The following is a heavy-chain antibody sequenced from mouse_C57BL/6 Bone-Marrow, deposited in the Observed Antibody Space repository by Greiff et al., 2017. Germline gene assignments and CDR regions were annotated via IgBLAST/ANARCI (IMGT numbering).Heavy chain of an antibody. D-gene: IGHD2-3*01. V-gene: IGHV1-47*01. Sequence: VQGVESGAELVKPGASVKMSCKASGYTFTTYPIEWMKQNHGKSLEWIGNFHPYNDDTKYNEKFKGKATLTVEKSSSTVYLELSRLTSDDSAVYYCARKEDGYYPAWFAYWGQGTLVTVSA. J-gene: IGHJ3*01. CDR2: FHPYNDDT. CDR3: ARKEDGYYPAWFAY. CDR1: GYTFTTYP.